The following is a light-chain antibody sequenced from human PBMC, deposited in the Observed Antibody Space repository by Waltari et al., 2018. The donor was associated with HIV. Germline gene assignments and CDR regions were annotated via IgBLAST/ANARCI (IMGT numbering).Light chain of an antibody. Sequence: DIQMTQSPPSLSASVGDTVTITCRASQGISSWLAWYQQKPGKAPKPLIYAASTLQTGVPSRFSGSGTGTHFTLTITSLQPEDFATDYCQHYDTVPYSFGQGTRLEIK. V-gene: IGKV1D-16*01. CDR2: AAS. CDR3: QHYDTVPYS. CDR1: QGISSW. J-gene: IGKJ2*01.